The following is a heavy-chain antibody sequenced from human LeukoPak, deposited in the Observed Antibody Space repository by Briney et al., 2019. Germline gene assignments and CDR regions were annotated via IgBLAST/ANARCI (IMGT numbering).Heavy chain of an antibody. Sequence: PSETLSLTCAVYGGSFSGYYWSWLRQPPGKGLEWIGEINHSGSTNYNPSLKSRVTISVDTSKNQFSLKLSSVTAADTAVYYCARGRYSYGPIPFDYWGQGTLVTVSS. D-gene: IGHD5-18*01. CDR3: ARGRYSYGPIPFDY. CDR1: GGSFSGYY. CDR2: INHSGST. V-gene: IGHV4-34*01. J-gene: IGHJ4*02.